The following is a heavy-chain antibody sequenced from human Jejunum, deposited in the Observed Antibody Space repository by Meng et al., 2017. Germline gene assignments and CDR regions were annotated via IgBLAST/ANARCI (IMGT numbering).Heavy chain of an antibody. D-gene: IGHD2-21*02. V-gene: IGHV3-15*01. J-gene: IGHJ3*02. CDR3: TASLTAGAFDI. CDR1: GFTLSNAW. Sequence: GESLKISCAASGFTLSNAWMSWVRQAPGKGLEWVGRLISKTDGGTADYVEPVKGRFSISSDDSTNTLYLQMNSLKTEDAAVYYCTASLTAGAFDIWGQGTMVTVSS. CDR2: LISKTDGGTA.